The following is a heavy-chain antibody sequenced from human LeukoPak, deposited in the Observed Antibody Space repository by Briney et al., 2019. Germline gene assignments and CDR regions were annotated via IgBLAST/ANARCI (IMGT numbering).Heavy chain of an antibody. CDR2: IYSGGST. V-gene: IGHV3-66*01. Sequence: GGSLRLSCAASGFTVSSNYMSWVRQAPGKGLEWVSVIYSGGSTYCADSVKGRFTISRDNSKNTLYLQMNSLRAEDTAVYYCARGGAALSDAFDIWGQGTMVTVSS. CDR3: ARGGAALSDAFDI. J-gene: IGHJ3*02. D-gene: IGHD6-25*01. CDR1: GFTVSSNY.